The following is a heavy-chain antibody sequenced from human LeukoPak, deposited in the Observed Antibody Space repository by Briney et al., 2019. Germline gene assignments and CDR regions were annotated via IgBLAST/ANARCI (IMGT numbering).Heavy chain of an antibody. J-gene: IGHJ6*03. Sequence: ASVKVSCKASGGTFSSYAISWVRQAPGQGLEWMGGIIPIFGTANYAQKFQGRVTITADESTSTAYMELSSLRSEDTAVYYCARESSGQGGYYYYYMDVWGKGTTVTISS. CDR3: ARESSGQGGYYYYYMDV. CDR1: GGTFSSYA. CDR2: IIPIFGTA. D-gene: IGHD3-10*01. V-gene: IGHV1-69*13.